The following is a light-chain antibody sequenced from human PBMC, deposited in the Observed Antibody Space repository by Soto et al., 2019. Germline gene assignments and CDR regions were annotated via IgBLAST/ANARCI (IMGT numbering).Light chain of an antibody. CDR3: QQYGTSEII. CDR1: QSLTNRY. J-gene: IGKJ5*01. CDR2: ETS. V-gene: IGKV3-20*01. Sequence: IVLTQSPNTLSLSPGNRATLSCRSSQSLTNRYIAWYQVKPGQAPRLLSDETSSRATGIPDRVSGRGSGTDCTLTITRLEPEDFAVFYCQQYGTSEIIFGQGTRLEI.